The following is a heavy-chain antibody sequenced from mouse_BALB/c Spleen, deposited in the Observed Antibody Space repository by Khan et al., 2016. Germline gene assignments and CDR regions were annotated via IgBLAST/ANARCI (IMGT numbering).Heavy chain of an antibody. V-gene: IGHV9-3*02. CDR1: EYTVTNDG. J-gene: IGHJ4*01. D-gene: IGHD2-13*01. Sequence: QIQLVQSGPELKKPGETVKISCKASEYTVTNDGMNWVKQAPGKGLKWMGWINTNTGEPTYAEEFKGRFAFSLEASASTAYLQINNLKNEDSATYFCARTGDYPYYAMDYWGQGTSVTVSS. CDR2: INTNTGEP. CDR3: ARTGDYPYYAMDY.